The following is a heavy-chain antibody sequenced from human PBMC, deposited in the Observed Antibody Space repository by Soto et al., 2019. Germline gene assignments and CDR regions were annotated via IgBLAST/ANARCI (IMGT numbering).Heavy chain of an antibody. CDR1: GFTFINYA. D-gene: IGHD2-21*01. CDR2: ISGGDDAT. V-gene: IGHV3-23*01. CDR3: ARKVVGSTSRPDYWYFDL. J-gene: IGHJ2*01. Sequence: EVQLLESGGDSVQPGGSVRLSCAGSGFTFINYAMNWVRQAPGKGLEWVSTISGGDDATFFADSVRGRFTFSRDNSKNTVTLQMNSLGVDDTAVYYCARKVVGSTSRPDYWYFDLCGRGTLVTVSS.